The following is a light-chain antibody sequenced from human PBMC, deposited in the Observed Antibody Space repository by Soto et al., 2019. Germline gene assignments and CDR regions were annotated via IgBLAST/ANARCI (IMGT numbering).Light chain of an antibody. J-gene: IGKJ1*01. CDR3: QQYNSYPWT. Sequence: DIQMTQSPSTLSASVGDRVTITCRASQSISSWLAWYQQKPGKAPKLLIYKASSLESGVPSGFSGSGSGTEVTLAISSLQPDDFATYYCQQYNSYPWTFGQGNKVEIK. V-gene: IGKV1-5*03. CDR2: KAS. CDR1: QSISSW.